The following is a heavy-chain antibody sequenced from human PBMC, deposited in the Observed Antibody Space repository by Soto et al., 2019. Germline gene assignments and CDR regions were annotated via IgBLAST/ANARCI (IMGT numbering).Heavy chain of an antibody. D-gene: IGHD3-10*01. Sequence: PSETLSLTCSVSGGSTSSGDYYWNWLRQPPGKALEWIGYIFYSGTTNYSPSLKSRVAISIDTSKNQFSLSLTSVTAADTAVYYCARAGFSYGHLLFWGQGIRVTVSS. CDR2: IFYSGTT. V-gene: IGHV4-30-4*01. J-gene: IGHJ4*02. CDR1: GGSTSSGDYY. CDR3: ARAGFSYGHLLF.